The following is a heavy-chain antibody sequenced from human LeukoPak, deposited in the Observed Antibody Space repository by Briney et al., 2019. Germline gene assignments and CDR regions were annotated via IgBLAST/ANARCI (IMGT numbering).Heavy chain of an antibody. D-gene: IGHD3-22*01. V-gene: IGHV3-30*18. CDR3: AKDLVYYDSSCYYYEPNYYYYYGIDV. J-gene: IGHJ6*02. Sequence: GGSLRLSCAASGFTFSSYGMHWIRQAPGKGLEWVAVISYDGSNKYYADSVKGRFTISRDNSKNTLYLQMNSLRAEDTAVCYCAKDLVYYDSSCYYYEPNYYYYYGIDVWGQGTTVTVSS. CDR2: ISYDGSNK. CDR1: GFTFSSYG.